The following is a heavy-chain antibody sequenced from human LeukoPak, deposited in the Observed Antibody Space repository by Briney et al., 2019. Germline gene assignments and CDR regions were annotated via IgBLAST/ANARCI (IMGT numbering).Heavy chain of an antibody. CDR1: GFTFSSYS. Sequence: GGSLRLSCAASGFTFSSYSMNWVRQVPGKGLEWVSSISSSSSYIYYADSVKGRFTISRDNAKNSLYLQMNSLRAEDTAVYYCARDSGSYCGGDCYSFDYWGQGTLVTVSS. CDR3: ARDSGSYCGGDCYSFDY. V-gene: IGHV3-21*01. D-gene: IGHD2-21*02. J-gene: IGHJ4*02. CDR2: ISSSSSYI.